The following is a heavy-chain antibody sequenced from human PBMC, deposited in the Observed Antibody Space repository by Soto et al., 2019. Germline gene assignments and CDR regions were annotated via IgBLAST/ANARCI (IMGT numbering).Heavy chain of an antibody. CDR1: GGSFSGYY. Sequence: QVQLQQWGAGLLKPSETLSLTCAVYGGSFSGYYWNWIRQPPGKGLEWMGEINPSASATSNPSLKSRVTISGDMSKNQVSLKVSSVTAADTAVYYCARGLGGAYLLNGAFDIWGQGTMVTVSS. CDR3: ARGLGGAYLLNGAFDI. D-gene: IGHD1-26*01. V-gene: IGHV4-34*01. J-gene: IGHJ3*02. CDR2: INPSASA.